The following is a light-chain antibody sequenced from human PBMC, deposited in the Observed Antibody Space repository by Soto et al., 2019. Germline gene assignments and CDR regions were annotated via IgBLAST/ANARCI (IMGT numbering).Light chain of an antibody. V-gene: IGLV2-14*01. CDR2: EVS. CDR3: SSYTSSSTRV. J-gene: IGLJ1*01. Sequence: QSVLTQPASVSGPPGQSITISCTGTSSDVGGYNYVSRYQQHPGKAPKLMIYEVSNRPSGVSNRFSGSKSGNTASLTISGLQAEDEADYYCSSYTSSSTRVFGTGTKVTVL. CDR1: SSDVGGYNY.